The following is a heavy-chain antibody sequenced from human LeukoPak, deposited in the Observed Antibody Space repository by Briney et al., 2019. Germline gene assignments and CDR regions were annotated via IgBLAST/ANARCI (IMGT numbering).Heavy chain of an antibody. V-gene: IGHV4-34*01. CDR2: IYHSGST. CDR3: ARSAYDSSGYYYVGHWFDP. J-gene: IGHJ5*02. CDR1: GGSFSGYY. D-gene: IGHD3-22*01. Sequence: PSETLSLTCAVYGGSFSGYYWSWIRQPPGKGLEWIGYIYHSGSTYYNPSLKSRVTISVGRSKNQFSLKLSSVTAADTAVYYCARSAYDSSGYYYVGHWFDPWGQGTLVTVSS.